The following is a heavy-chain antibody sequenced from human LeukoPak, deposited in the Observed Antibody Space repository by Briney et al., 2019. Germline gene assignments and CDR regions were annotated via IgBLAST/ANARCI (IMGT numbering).Heavy chain of an antibody. V-gene: IGHV3-48*03. J-gene: IGHJ4*02. CDR1: GFSFSNYE. Sequence: GGSLRLSCTASGFSFSNYEMTWVRQAPGKGLEWVSYISTSDSTIYYADPVKGRFTISRDNAKNLLYLQMNGLRAEDTAVYYCAREDYGESFYSLDYWGQGALVTVSS. CDR3: AREDYGESFYSLDY. D-gene: IGHD4-17*01. CDR2: ISTSDSTI.